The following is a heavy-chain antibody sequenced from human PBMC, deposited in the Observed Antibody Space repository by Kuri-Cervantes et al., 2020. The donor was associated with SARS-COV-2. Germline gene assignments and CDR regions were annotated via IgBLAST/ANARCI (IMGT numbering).Heavy chain of an antibody. CDR3: ARDLVVSSGWDYYMDV. CDR2: IWYDGSNK. D-gene: IGHD6-19*01. Sequence: GGSLRLSCAASRFTFSSYGMHWVRQAPGKGLEWVAVIWYDGSNKDYADSVKGRFTISRDNSKNTLYLQMNSLRAEDTAVYYCARDLVVSSGWDYYMDVWGKGTTVTVSS. CDR1: RFTFSSYG. J-gene: IGHJ6*03. V-gene: IGHV3-33*01.